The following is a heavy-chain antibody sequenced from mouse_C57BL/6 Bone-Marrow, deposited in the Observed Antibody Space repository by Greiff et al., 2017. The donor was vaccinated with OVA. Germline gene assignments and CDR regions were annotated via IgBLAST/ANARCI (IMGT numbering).Heavy chain of an antibody. CDR1: GFNIKDYY. J-gene: IGHJ4*01. Sequence: EVQLQQSGAELVKPGASVKLSCTASGFNIKDYYMHWVKQRTEQGLEWIGRIDPEDGETKYAPKFQGKATITADTSSNTADLQLSSLRSEDTAVYYCAVDGYSYAMDYWGQGTSVTVSS. CDR3: AVDGYSYAMDY. V-gene: IGHV14-2*01. CDR2: IDPEDGET. D-gene: IGHD2-3*01.